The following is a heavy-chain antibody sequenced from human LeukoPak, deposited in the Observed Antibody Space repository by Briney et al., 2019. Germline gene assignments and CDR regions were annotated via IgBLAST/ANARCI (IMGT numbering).Heavy chain of an antibody. D-gene: IGHD4-23*01. CDR3: ARVTTVVTPEYDY. Sequence: GGSLRLSCAASGFTFSSYGMHWVRQAPGKGLEWVAVIWYDGSNKYYADSVKGRFTISRDNSKNTLYLQMNSLRAEDTAVYYCARVTTVVTPEYDYWGQGTLVTVSS. CDR1: GFTFSSYG. V-gene: IGHV3-33*01. CDR2: IWYDGSNK. J-gene: IGHJ4*02.